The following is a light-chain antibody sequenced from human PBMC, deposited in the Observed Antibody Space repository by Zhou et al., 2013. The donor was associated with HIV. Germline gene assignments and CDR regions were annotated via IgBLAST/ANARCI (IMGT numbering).Light chain of an antibody. Sequence: DILMTQSPPSLSASVGDRVTITCRASQDITHSLAWYQQRPGKAPKLLVYAASRLESGVPSRFSGSGSGTDFTLTISSLQPEDCATYYCQLVFLPYPSHRFGGGTKGGDQT. CDR2: AAS. V-gene: IGKV1-NL1*01. CDR1: QDITHS. CDR3: QLVFLPYPSHR. J-gene: IGKJ4*01.